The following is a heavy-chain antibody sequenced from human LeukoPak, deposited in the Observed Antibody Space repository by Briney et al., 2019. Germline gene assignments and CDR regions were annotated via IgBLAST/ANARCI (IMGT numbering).Heavy chain of an antibody. CDR1: GGTFSSYA. J-gene: IGHJ1*01. Sequence: GASVKVSCKASGGTFSSYAISWVRQAPGQGLEWMGGIIPIFGTANYAQKFQGRVTITTDESTSTAYMELSSLRSEDTAVYYCAGDWGDYGPGYFQHWGQGTLVTVSS. CDR2: IIPIFGTA. CDR3: AGDWGDYGPGYFQH. D-gene: IGHD4-17*01. V-gene: IGHV1-69*05.